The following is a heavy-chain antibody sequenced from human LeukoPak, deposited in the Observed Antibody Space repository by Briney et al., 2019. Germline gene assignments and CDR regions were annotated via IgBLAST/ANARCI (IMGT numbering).Heavy chain of an antibody. Sequence: PGGSLRLSCAASGFTFSSYGMHWVRQAPGKGLEWVAVISYDGSNKYYADSVKGRFTISRDNSKNTLYLQMNSLRAEDTAVYYCARARRDTRFSASFEFDYWGQGTLVTVSS. CDR1: GFTFSSYG. CDR2: ISYDGSNK. D-gene: IGHD2-2*01. V-gene: IGHV3-30*03. CDR3: ARARRDTRFSASFEFDY. J-gene: IGHJ4*02.